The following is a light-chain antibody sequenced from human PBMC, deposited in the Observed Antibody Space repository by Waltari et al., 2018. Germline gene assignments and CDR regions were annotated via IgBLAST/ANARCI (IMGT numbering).Light chain of an antibody. J-gene: IGKJ1*01. CDR2: WAS. CDR1: QSVLYRSKNKNY. V-gene: IGKV4-1*01. Sequence: DIVMTQSPDSLAVSLGERAPINCKSSQSVLYRSKNKNYLAWYQQKPGQPPKLLIYWASTRESGVPDRFSGSGSGTDFTLTISSLQAEDVAVYYCQQYYSTPWTFGQGTKVEIK. CDR3: QQYYSTPWT.